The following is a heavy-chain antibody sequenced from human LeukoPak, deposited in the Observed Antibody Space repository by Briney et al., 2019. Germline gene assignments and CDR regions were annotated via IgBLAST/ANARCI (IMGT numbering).Heavy chain of an antibody. V-gene: IGHV3-11*06. Sequence: GGSLRLSCAASGFTFSGYYMSWIRQAPGKGLEWVSYISRNSYTNYADSVKGRFTISRDNAKNSLYLQMASLRAEDTAVYYCARMGIAAVGAYYFDYWGQGTLVAVSS. CDR3: ARMGIAAVGAYYFDY. CDR1: GFTFSGYY. CDR2: ISRNSYT. J-gene: IGHJ4*02. D-gene: IGHD6-13*01.